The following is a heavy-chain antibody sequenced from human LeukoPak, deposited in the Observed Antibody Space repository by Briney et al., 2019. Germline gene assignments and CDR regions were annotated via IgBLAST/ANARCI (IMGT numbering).Heavy chain of an antibody. D-gene: IGHD1-26*01. Sequence: GASVKVSCKASGYTFTSYDINWVRQATGQGLEWMGWMNPNSGNTGYAQKFQGRVTMTRNTSISTAYTELSSLRSEDTAVYYCARGPRYSGSYGHYWGQGTLVTVSS. J-gene: IGHJ4*02. V-gene: IGHV1-8*01. CDR3: ARGPRYSGSYGHY. CDR1: GYTFTSYD. CDR2: MNPNSGNT.